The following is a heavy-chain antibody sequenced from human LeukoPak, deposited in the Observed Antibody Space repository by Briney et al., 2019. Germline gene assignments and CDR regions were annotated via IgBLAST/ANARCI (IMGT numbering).Heavy chain of an antibody. CDR1: GDSLYRYY. V-gene: IGHV4-59*01. D-gene: IGHD2-8*01. Sequence: SETLTLTCTVSGDSLYRYYWSWLRQPPGKGLEWIGYIYYSGSTNYNPSLKSRVTLSVDTSKNQFSLKLRSVTATNTAVYYGARDGNVYATDYWGEGTLVTVSS. CDR2: IYYSGST. CDR3: ARDGNVYATDY. J-gene: IGHJ4*02.